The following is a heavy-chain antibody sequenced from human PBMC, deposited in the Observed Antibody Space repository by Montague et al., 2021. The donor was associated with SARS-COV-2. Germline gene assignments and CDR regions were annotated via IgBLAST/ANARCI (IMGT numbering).Heavy chain of an antibody. CDR2: IYYSGST. CDR1: GGSISTYY. Sequence: SETLSLTCTVSGGSISTYYWSWIRQPPGKGLEWIGCIYYSGSTNYNPSLKSRVTISVDTSKNQFSLKLSSVTAADTAVYYCERDLVAGGMVVWGQGTTVTVSS. V-gene: IGHV4-59*01. CDR3: ERDLVAGGMVV. D-gene: IGHD2-8*02. J-gene: IGHJ6*02.